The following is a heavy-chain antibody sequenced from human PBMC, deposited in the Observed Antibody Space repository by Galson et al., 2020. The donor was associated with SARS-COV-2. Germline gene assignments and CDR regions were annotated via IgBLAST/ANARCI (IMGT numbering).Heavy chain of an antibody. Sequence: SGPTLVKPTQTLTLTCTFSGFSLSTSGMCVSWIRQPPGKALEWLALIDWDDDKYYSTSLKTRLTISKDTSKNQVVLTMTNLDPVDTATYYCALIPVEMATIGDYYYDGMDGWCQGTTVTVSS. CDR1: GFSLSTSGMC. CDR3: ALIPVEMATIGDYYYDGMDG. CDR2: IDWDDDK. J-gene: IGHJ6*02. D-gene: IGHD5-12*01. V-gene: IGHV2-70*01.